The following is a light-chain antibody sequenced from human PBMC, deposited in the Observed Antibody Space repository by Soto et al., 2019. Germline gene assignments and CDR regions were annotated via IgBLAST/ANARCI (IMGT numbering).Light chain of an antibody. Sequence: QSVPTQPPSVSGAPGQRVTISCTGSSSNIGAGYDVHWYQQLPGTAPKLLIYGNINRPSGVPDRFSGSKSGTSASLAITGLQAEDEADYYCQSYDSSLRGVFGGGTKVTVL. CDR3: QSYDSSLRGV. J-gene: IGLJ3*02. CDR1: SSNIGAGYD. CDR2: GNI. V-gene: IGLV1-40*01.